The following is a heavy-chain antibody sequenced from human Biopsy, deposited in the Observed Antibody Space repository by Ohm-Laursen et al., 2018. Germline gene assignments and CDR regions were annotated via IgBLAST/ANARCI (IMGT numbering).Heavy chain of an antibody. V-gene: IGHV3-64*01. CDR2: ISNNGDGT. CDR1: GFPFSRHA. CDR3: ARAGDFGSRGAGDY. Sequence: SLRLSCTASGFPFSRHAMHWVRQAPGKGLEYVSAISNNGDGTYYANSVKGRFTVSRDNSGNRLYLQMDSLRIEDTAIYFCARAGDFGSRGAGDYWGRGTLVTVSS. J-gene: IGHJ4*02. D-gene: IGHD3-10*01.